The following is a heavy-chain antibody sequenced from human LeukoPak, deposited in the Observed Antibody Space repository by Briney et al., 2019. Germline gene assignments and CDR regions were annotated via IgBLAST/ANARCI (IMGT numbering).Heavy chain of an antibody. CDR1: GYTLTELS. CDR2: FDPEDGET. D-gene: IGHD2-2*01. CDR3: ATVPRIVAVPYYYYGMDV. Sequence: ASVKVSCKVSGYTLTELSMHWVRQAPGKGLEWMGGFDPEDGETIYAQKFQGRVTMTEDTSTDTAYMELSSLRSEDTAVYYCATVPRIVAVPYYYYGMDVWGQGTTVTVSS. J-gene: IGHJ6*02. V-gene: IGHV1-24*01.